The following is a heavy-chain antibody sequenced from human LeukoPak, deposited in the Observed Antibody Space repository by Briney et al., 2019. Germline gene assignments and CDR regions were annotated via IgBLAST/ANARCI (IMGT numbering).Heavy chain of an antibody. D-gene: IGHD1-26*01. V-gene: IGHV4-59*01. Sequence: PSETLSLTCTVSGGSISSYYWSWIRQPPGKGLVGIGDIYYSGSTNYNPSLKSRVTISIDTSKNQFSLKLSSVTAADTAVYYCARRSIVGATDWFDPWGQGALVTVSS. J-gene: IGHJ5*02. CDR3: ARRSIVGATDWFDP. CDR1: GGSISSYY. CDR2: IYYSGST.